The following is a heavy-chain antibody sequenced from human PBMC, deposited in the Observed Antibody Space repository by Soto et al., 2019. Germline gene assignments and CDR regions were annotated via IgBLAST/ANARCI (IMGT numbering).Heavy chain of an antibody. CDR2: IKQDGSEK. Sequence: GGSLRLSCAASGFTFSSYWMSWVRQAPGKGLEWVANIKQDGSEKYYVDSVKGRFTISRDNSKNSLYLQMNSLRAEDTTVYYYAREGPQDTAMVTGVRGYYYYGMDVWGQGTTVTVSS. V-gene: IGHV3-7*01. CDR1: GFTFSSYW. D-gene: IGHD5-18*01. CDR3: AREGPQDTAMVTGVRGYYYYGMDV. J-gene: IGHJ6*02.